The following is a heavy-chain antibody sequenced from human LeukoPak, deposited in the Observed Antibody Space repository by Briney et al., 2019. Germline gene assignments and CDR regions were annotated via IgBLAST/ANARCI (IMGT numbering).Heavy chain of an antibody. CDR2: IRYDGSNK. V-gene: IGHV3-30*02. CDR1: GFTVSSNY. J-gene: IGHJ4*02. CDR3: AKDSEWFGGLLTDYFDY. Sequence: GGSLRLSCAASGFTVSSNYMSWVRQAPGKGLEWVAYIRYDGSNKYYADSVKGRFTISRDNSKNTLYLQMNSLRAEDTAVYYCAKDSEWFGGLLTDYFDYWGQGTLVTVSS. D-gene: IGHD3-10*01.